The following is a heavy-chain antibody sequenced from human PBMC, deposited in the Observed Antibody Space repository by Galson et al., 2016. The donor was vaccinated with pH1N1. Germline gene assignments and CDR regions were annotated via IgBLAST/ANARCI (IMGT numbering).Heavy chain of an antibody. V-gene: IGHV3-9*01. CDR3: AKSLGFRNCFDY. Sequence: SLRLSCAASGFTFDDYAMHWVRQVPGKGLEWVSGISWNSGSIGYADSVKGRFTISRDNAKNSLYLQMNSLRAEDTAVYYCAKSLGFRNCFDYWGQGTLVTVSS. D-gene: IGHD3-16*01. J-gene: IGHJ4*02. CDR1: GFTFDDYA. CDR2: ISWNSGSI.